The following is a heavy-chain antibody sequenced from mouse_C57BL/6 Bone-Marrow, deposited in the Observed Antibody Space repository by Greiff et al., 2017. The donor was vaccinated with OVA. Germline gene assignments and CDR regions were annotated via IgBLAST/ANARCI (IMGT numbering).Heavy chain of an antibody. V-gene: IGHV2-2*01. Sequence: VQLQQSGPGLVQPSQSLYITCTVSGFSLTSYGVHWVRQSPGKGLEWLGVIWSGGSTDYNAAFISRLSISKDNSKSQVFFKMNSLQADDTAIYYCARKLRYAMDYWGQGTSVTVSS. CDR1: GFSLTSYG. CDR2: IWSGGST. CDR3: ARKLRYAMDY. J-gene: IGHJ4*01.